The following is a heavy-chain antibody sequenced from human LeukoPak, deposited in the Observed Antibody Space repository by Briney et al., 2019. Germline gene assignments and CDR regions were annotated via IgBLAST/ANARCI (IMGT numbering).Heavy chain of an antibody. Sequence: SETLSLTCTVSGVSMTNYYWSWIRQPAGKGLEWIGRIYTSGSTNYNPSLKSRVTMSVDTSKNQFSLKLSSVTAADTAVYYCARGLFSHYYDSSGYSTHDAFDIWGQGTMVTVSS. V-gene: IGHV4-4*07. CDR2: IYTSGST. J-gene: IGHJ3*02. D-gene: IGHD3-22*01. CDR3: ARGLFSHYYDSSGYSTHDAFDI. CDR1: GVSMTNYY.